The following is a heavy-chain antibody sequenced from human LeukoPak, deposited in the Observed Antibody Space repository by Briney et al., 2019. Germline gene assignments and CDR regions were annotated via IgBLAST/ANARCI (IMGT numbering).Heavy chain of an antibody. J-gene: IGHJ4*02. V-gene: IGHV3-21*01. CDR2: ISSSSYI. CDR1: GFTFSSYS. D-gene: IGHD3-9*01. CDR3: ARGLPSYDMGPDY. Sequence: GGSLRLSCAASGFTFSSYSMNWVRQAPGKGLEWVSSISSSSYIYYADSVKGRFTISRDNAKNSLYLQMNSLRAEDTAVYYCARGLPSYDMGPDYWGQGTLVTVSS.